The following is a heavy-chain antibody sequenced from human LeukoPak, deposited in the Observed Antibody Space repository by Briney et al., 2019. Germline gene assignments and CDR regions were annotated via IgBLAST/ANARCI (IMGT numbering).Heavy chain of an antibody. CDR3: AKDSLSSSWYEYYYYYYMDV. D-gene: IGHD6-13*01. J-gene: IGHJ6*03. CDR1: GFTFSSYA. Sequence: SGGSLRLSCAASGFTFSSYAVSWVRQAPGKGLEWVSAISGSGGSTYYADSVKGRFTISRDNSKNTLYLQMNSLRAEDTAVYYCAKDSLSSSWYEYYYYYYMDVWGKGTTVTVSS. V-gene: IGHV3-23*01. CDR2: ISGSGGST.